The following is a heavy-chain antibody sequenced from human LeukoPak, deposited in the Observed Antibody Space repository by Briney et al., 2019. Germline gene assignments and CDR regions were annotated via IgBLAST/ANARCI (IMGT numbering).Heavy chain of an antibody. D-gene: IGHD3-22*01. CDR3: AMGPYYYDSSGYGTFDI. J-gene: IGHJ3*02. V-gene: IGHV1-69*13. CDR2: IIPIFGTA. CDR1: GGTFSSYA. Sequence: ASVKVSCKASGGTFSSYAISWVRQAPGQGLEWMGGIIPIFGTANYAQKFQGRVTITADESTSTAYMELSSLRSEDTAVYYCAMGPYYYDSSGYGTFDIWGQGTMVTVSS.